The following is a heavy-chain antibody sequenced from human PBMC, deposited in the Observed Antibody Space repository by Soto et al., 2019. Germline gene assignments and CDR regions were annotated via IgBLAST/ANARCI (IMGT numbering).Heavy chain of an antibody. Sequence: QVQLVESGGGVVQPGRSLRLSCAASGFTFSSYAMHWVRQAPGKGLEWVAVISYDGSNKYYADSVKGRFTISRDNSKNTLYLQMNSLRAEDTAVNYCARYGGPLHYYYYGMDVWGQGTTVTVSS. J-gene: IGHJ6*02. CDR3: ARYGGPLHYYYYGMDV. D-gene: IGHD4-17*01. CDR2: ISYDGSNK. V-gene: IGHV3-30-3*01. CDR1: GFTFSSYA.